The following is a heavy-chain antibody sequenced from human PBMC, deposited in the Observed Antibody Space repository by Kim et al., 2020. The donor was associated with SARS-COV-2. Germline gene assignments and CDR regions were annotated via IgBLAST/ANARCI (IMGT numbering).Heavy chain of an antibody. Sequence: SETLSLTCAVYSGTFGGHYWSWIRQSPGLGLEWMGEIDREGNTNYNPSLGSRITLSVDTSKNQISLTLKSVTAADTAMYFCARRPAGVDLWGQGTPVTVSS. D-gene: IGHD5-12*01. CDR1: SGTFGGHY. J-gene: IGHJ4*02. CDR3: ARRPAGVDL. V-gene: IGHV4-34*08. CDR2: IDREGNT.